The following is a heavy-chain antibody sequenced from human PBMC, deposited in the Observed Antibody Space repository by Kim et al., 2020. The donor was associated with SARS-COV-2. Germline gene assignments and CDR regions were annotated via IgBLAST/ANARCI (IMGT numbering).Heavy chain of an antibody. V-gene: IGHV6-1*01. CDR3: ARAEIAAAGLFDY. D-gene: IGHD6-13*01. J-gene: IGHJ4*02. Sequence: YAASVKSRITINPDTSKNPFSLQLNSVTPEGTAVYYWARAEIAAAGLFDYWGQGTLVTVSS.